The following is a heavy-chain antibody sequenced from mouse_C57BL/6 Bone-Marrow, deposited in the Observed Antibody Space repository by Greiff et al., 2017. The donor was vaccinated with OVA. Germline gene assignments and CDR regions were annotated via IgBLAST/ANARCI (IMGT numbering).Heavy chain of an antibody. Sequence: VQLQQSGPELVKPGASVKISCKASGYTFTDYYMNWVKQSHGKSLEWIGDINPNNGGTSYNQTFKGKATLTVDKSSSTAYMELRSQTSEDSAVYYCAKDYGSSYGGDYWGQGTPVTVSS. CDR2: INPNNGGT. CDR1: GYTFTDYY. V-gene: IGHV1-26*01. CDR3: AKDYGSSYGGDY. J-gene: IGHJ4*01. D-gene: IGHD1-1*01.